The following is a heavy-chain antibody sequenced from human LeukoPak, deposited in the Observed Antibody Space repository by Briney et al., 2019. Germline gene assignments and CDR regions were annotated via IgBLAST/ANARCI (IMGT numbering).Heavy chain of an antibody. CDR3: ARDHYYDSSAYYPGGVNWFDP. D-gene: IGHD3-22*01. V-gene: IGHV1-18*01. Sequence: ASVKVSFKASGYTFTSYGISWVRHAPGQGLEWMGWISAYNGNTNYAQKLQGRVTMTTDTSTSTAYLELRSLRSDDTAVYYSARDHYYDSSAYYPGGVNWFDPWGQGTLVTVSS. CDR1: GYTFTSYG. J-gene: IGHJ5*02. CDR2: ISAYNGNT.